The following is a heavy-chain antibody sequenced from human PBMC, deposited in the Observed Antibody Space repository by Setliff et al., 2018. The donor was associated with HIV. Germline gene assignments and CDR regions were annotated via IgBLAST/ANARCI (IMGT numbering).Heavy chain of an antibody. J-gene: IGHJ6*03. CDR2: ISAYNGNT. Sequence: ASVKVSCKASGYTFTSYGISWVRQAPGQGLEWMGWISAYNGNTNSAQKVQGRVTMTTDTSTSTAYMELRSLRSEDTAVYYCARGAWYTSGWYSSRYLDVWGKGTTVTVSS. V-gene: IGHV1-18*01. CDR1: GYTFTSYG. CDR3: ARGAWYTSGWYSSRYLDV. D-gene: IGHD6-19*01.